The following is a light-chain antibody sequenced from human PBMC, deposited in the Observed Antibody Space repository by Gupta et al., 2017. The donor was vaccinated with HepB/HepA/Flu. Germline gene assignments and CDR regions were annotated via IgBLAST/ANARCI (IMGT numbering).Light chain of an antibody. V-gene: IGKV3-11*01. CDR2: DAS. CDR1: QSVSSS. J-gene: IGKJ2*04. Sequence: EIVLTQSPATLSLSPGERATLSCRASQSVSSSLAWFQQKPGQAPRLLIYDASSRATGIPARFSGSGAGTDFTLTISSLEPEDFEVYYCQQRSNWPPGCSFGQGTKLEIK. CDR3: QQRSNWPPGCS.